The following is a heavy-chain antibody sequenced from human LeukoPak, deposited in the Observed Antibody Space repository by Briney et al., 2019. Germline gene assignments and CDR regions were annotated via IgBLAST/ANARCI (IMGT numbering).Heavy chain of an antibody. CDR3: ARGGHLEWLSGLSYYYYYGMDV. Sequence: GASVKVSCKASGYTFTSYAMHWVRQAPGQGLEWMGWINTNTGNPTYAQGFTGRFVFSLDTSVSTAYLQISSLKAEDTAVYYCARGGHLEWLSGLSYYYYYGMDVWGQGTTVTVSS. CDR1: GYTFTSYA. J-gene: IGHJ6*02. V-gene: IGHV7-4-1*02. CDR2: INTNTGNP. D-gene: IGHD3-3*01.